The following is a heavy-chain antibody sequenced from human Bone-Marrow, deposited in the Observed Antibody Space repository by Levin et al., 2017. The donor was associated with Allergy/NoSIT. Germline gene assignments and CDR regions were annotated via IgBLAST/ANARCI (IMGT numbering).Heavy chain of an antibody. J-gene: IGHJ4*02. CDR3: ARGWYHFDF. Sequence: SETLSLTCKVSGGSVTSGSFYWSWIRQPPGKGLEWIGNVYYTGTPSYNPSLKSRVTISLDTAKNHFSLKVRSVTAADTAVYYCARGWYHFDFWGQGTLVTVSS. CDR2: VYYTGTP. CDR1: GGSVTSGSFY. V-gene: IGHV4-61*03. D-gene: IGHD6-13*01.